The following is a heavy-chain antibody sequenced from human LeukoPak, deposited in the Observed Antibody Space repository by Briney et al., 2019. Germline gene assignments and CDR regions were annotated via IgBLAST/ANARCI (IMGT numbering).Heavy chain of an antibody. D-gene: IGHD3-10*01. CDR2: IYYSGST. CDR1: GGSISSGGYS. J-gene: IGHJ4*02. Sequence: SETLSLTCAVSGGSISSGGYSWSWIRQPPGKGLEWIGYIYYSGSTYYNPSLKSRVTISVDTSKNQFSLKLSSVTAADTAVYYCARSPKYGSGSSPYDYWGQGTLVTVSS. CDR3: ARSPKYGSGSSPYDY. V-gene: IGHV4-30-2*05.